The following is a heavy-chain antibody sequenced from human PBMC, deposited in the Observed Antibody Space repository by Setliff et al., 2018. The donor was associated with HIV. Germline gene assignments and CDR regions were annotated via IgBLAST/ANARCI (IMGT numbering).Heavy chain of an antibody. V-gene: IGHV1-2*06. CDR3: ARSHLLVAMTRNWFDP. CDR1: GYAFTDFY. J-gene: IGHJ5*02. Sequence: ASVKVSCTASGYAFTDFYIHWVRQAPGQGLEWIGRINPKSGVADYLKKFQGRVTMTADTLTNTAHMELSRPRFDDTAVYYCARSHLLVAMTRNWFDPWGQGTLVTVSS. D-gene: IGHD5-12*01. CDR2: INPKSGVA.